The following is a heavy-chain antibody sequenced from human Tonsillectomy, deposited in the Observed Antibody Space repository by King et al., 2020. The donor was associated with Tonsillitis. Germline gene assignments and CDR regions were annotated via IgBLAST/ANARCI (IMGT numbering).Heavy chain of an antibody. V-gene: IGHV3-33*08. J-gene: IGHJ3*02. Sequence: VQLVESGGGVVQPGRSLRLSCAASGFTFSNYGMHVVRQAPAKGLEWGDVIVYDGSIKYYADSVKGRFTISRENSKNSLYLQMNSLRAEYTDVYYCAREGSTQDYGNAFDNWGQGTMVTVSS. CDR1: GFTFSNYG. D-gene: IGHD4-17*01. CDR3: AREGSTQDYGNAFDN. CDR2: IVYDGSIK.